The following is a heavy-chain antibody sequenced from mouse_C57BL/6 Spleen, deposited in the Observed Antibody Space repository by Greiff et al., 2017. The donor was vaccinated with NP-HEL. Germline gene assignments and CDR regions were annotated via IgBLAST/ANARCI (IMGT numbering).Heavy chain of an antibody. J-gene: IGHJ3*01. CDR3: TRRGIYYGNYSWFAY. V-gene: IGHV1-5*01. CDR2: IYPGNSDT. CDR1: GYTFTSYW. D-gene: IGHD2-1*01. Sequence: VQLQQSGTVLARPGASVKMPCKTSGYTFTSYWMHWVKQRPGQGLEWIGAIYPGNSDTSYNQKFKGKAKLTAVTSASTAYMELSSLTNEDSAVYYCTRRGIYYGNYSWFAYWGQGTLVTVSA.